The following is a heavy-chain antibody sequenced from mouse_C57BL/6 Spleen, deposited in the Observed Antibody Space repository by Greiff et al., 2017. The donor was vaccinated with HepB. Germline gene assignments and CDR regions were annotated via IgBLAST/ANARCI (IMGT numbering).Heavy chain of an antibody. Sequence: QVQLKQPGAELVKPGASVKLSCKASGYTFTSYWMHWVKQRPGQGLEWIGMIHPNSGSTNYNEKFKSKATLTVDKSSSTAYMQLSSLTSEDSAVYYCARDYDGQGAYWGQGTLVTVSA. V-gene: IGHV1-64*01. J-gene: IGHJ3*01. CDR1: GYTFTSYW. CDR3: ARDYDGQGAY. D-gene: IGHD2-3*01. CDR2: IHPNSGST.